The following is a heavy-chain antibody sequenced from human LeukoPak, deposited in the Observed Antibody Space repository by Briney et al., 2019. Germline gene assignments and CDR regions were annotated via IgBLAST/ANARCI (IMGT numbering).Heavy chain of an antibody. CDR1: GFTFSSYA. CDR2: ISGSGGST. Sequence: GGSLRPSCAASGFTFSSYAMSWVRQAPGQGLEWVSAISGSGGSTYYADSVKGRFTISRDNSKNTLYLQMNSLRAEDTAVYYCEGYYYGMDVWGQGTTVTVSS. J-gene: IGHJ6*02. V-gene: IGHV3-23*01. CDR3: EGYYYGMDV.